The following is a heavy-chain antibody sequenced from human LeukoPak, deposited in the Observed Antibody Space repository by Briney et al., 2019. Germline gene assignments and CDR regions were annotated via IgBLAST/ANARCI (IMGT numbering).Heavy chain of an antibody. CDR2: ISSSSSYI. D-gene: IGHD6-19*01. CDR3: AGGSSGWPTARFDP. V-gene: IGHV3-21*01. J-gene: IGHJ5*02. CDR1: GFTFSSYS. Sequence: GGSLRLSCAASGFTFSSYSMNWVRQAPGKGLEWVSFISSSSSYIYYADSVKGRFTISRDNAKNSLYLQMNSLRAEDTAVYYCAGGSSGWPTARFDPWGQGTLVTVSS.